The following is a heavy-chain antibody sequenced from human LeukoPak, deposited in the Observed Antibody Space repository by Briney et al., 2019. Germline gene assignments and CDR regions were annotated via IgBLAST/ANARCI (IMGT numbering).Heavy chain of an antibody. CDR3: FSHRPTVTPTGF. CDR2: ISYDGSNK. Sequence: ALRLSCIASGFTFSSYGMHWVRQAPGKGLEWVAVISYDGSNKYYADSVKGRFTISRDNSKNTLYVQMNSLRAEDTAVYHCFSHRPTVTPTGFWGRGTLVTVSS. CDR1: GFTFSSYG. V-gene: IGHV3-30*03. D-gene: IGHD4-17*01. J-gene: IGHJ4*02.